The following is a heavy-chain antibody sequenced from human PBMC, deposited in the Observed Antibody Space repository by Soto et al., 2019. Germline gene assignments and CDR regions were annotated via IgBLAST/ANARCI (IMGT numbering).Heavy chain of an antibody. J-gene: IGHJ4*02. CDR1: GFTFSSYA. D-gene: IGHD3-22*01. V-gene: IGHV3-23*01. CDR3: ANDFDSSGYYPLDY. CDR2: ISGSGGST. Sequence: PGGSLRLSCAASGFTFSSYAMSWVRQAPGKGLEWVSAISGSGGSTYYADSVKGRFTISRDNSKNTLYLQMNSLRAEDTAVYYCANDFDSSGYYPLDYWGQGTLVTVSS.